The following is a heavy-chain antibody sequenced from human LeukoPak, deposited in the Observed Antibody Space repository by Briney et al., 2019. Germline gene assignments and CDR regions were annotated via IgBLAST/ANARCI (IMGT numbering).Heavy chain of an antibody. D-gene: IGHD6-13*01. Sequence: GGPLRLSCAASGLTFSNYEMNWVRQAPGKGLEWLSYISSSSNTIFYAESVKGRFTISRDNAKNSLHLQMNSLGAEDTAIYYCATASGGWYRYYFDSWGQGILVTVSS. CDR1: GLTFSNYE. V-gene: IGHV3-48*03. CDR3: ATASGGWYRYYFDS. CDR2: ISSSSNTI. J-gene: IGHJ4*02.